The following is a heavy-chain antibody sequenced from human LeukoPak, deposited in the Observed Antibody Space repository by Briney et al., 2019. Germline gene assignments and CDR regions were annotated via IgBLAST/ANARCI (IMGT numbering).Heavy chain of an antibody. CDR1: GYTFTSYG. CDR2: IIPLFRTA. J-gene: IGHJ5*02. D-gene: IGHD1-14*01. V-gene: IGHV1-69*13. CDR3: ARDMNHGTARRFNWFDP. Sequence: GASVKVSCKASGYTFTSYGISWVRQAPGQGLEWMGGIIPLFRTADYAQNFQGRVTITADESTSTAYMELSSLRSEDTAIYYCARDMNHGTARRFNWFDPWGQGSLVTVSS.